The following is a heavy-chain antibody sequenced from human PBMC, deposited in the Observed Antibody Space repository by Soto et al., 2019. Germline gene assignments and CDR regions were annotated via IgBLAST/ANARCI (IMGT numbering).Heavy chain of an antibody. J-gene: IGHJ6*03. Sequence: GGSLRLSCAASGFTFSNYWMHWVRQAPGKGLVWVSRIKGDGSRTNYADSLKGRFTISRDNAKNMVYLQVNDLRAEDTAVFYCAREVPDYYYMDVWGKGTTVTVSS. CDR3: AREVPDYYYMDV. V-gene: IGHV3-74*01. D-gene: IGHD3-10*01. CDR1: GFTFSNYW. CDR2: IKGDGSRT.